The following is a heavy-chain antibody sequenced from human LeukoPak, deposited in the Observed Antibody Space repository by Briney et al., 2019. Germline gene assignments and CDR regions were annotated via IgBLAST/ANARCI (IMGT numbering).Heavy chain of an antibody. J-gene: IGHJ3*02. CDR2: IYYRGST. CDR3: ARRNSSSYDGSGYARSEVNDI. Sequence: PSETLSLTRTVSVGSISSYYWSWIRQPAGKGLEWIGYIYYRGSTNYNPSLKSRVTISVDTSKNQFSLKLSSVTAADTAVYYCARRNSSSYDGSGYARSEVNDICGQWTMVTVSS. CDR1: VGSISSYY. V-gene: IGHV4-59*08. D-gene: IGHD3-22*01.